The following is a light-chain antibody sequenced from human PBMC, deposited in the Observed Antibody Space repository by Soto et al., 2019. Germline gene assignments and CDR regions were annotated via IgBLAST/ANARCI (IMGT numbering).Light chain of an antibody. CDR2: RTS. V-gene: IGKV3-15*01. CDR3: QQYNNWPRAT. Sequence: EIVLTQSPATLSVSPVYRATLSCRASQSISSNLAWYQQKPGQAPRLLMFRTSSRATGFPARFSGSGSGTEFNLTISSLQSEDFGVYYCQQYNNWPRATFGGGTKVDI. CDR1: QSISSN. J-gene: IGKJ4*01.